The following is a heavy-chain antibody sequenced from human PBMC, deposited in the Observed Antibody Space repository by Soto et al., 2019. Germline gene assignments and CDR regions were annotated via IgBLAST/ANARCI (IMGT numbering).Heavy chain of an antibody. CDR2: IYYAGTT. D-gene: IGHD2-2*01. CDR1: GGSFSPNY. Sequence: SETLSLTCTVSGGSFSPNYWSWIRQSPGKGLEWIGYIYYAGTTSYNPSLKSRATISLETSKSQFSLRLTSVTAADTAVYYCGRLRGYRSTTSCYGYYGMEVWGQRTTVPSP. CDR3: GRLRGYRSTTSCYGYYGMEV. V-gene: IGHV4-59*08. J-gene: IGHJ6*02.